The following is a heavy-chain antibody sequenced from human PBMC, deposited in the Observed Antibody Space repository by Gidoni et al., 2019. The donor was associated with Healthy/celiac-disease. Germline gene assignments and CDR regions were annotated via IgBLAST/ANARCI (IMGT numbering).Heavy chain of an antibody. CDR2: ISYDGSNK. V-gene: IGHV3-30-3*01. Sequence: SSYAMHWVRQAPGKGLEWVAVISYDGSNKYYADSVKGRFTISRDNSKNTLYLQMNSLRAEDTAVYYCARTLDFWSGFDYWGQGTLVTVSS. CDR1: SSYA. J-gene: IGHJ4*02. CDR3: ARTLDFWSGFDY. D-gene: IGHD3-3*01.